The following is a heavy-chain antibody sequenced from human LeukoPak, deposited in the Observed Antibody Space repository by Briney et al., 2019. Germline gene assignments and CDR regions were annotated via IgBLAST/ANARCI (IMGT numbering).Heavy chain of an antibody. D-gene: IGHD4-11*01. CDR2: ISSSSSYI. CDR1: GFTFSSYR. CDR3: ASLHDYSAVGAFDY. J-gene: IGHJ4*02. V-gene: IGHV3-21*01. Sequence: PGGSLRLSCAASGFTFSSYRMNWVRQAPGKGLEWVSSISSSSSYIYYADSVKGRFTISRDNAKNSLYLQMNSLRAEDTAVYYCASLHDYSAVGAFDYWGQGTLVTVSS.